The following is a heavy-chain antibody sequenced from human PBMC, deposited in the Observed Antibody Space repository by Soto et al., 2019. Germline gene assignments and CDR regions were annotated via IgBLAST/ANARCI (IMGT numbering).Heavy chain of an antibody. CDR1: GGPIGSGNYY. J-gene: IGHJ6*02. V-gene: IGHV4-31*03. CDR2: IYNSGSI. Sequence: QMQLQESGPGLVRPSQTLSLSCTVSGGPIGSGNYYWNWIRQHPGKGLGWIGNIYNSGSISYNPSLKSRVTISADTSKNQFAVNLSSVTAADTAVYFCARDRGFGMDLWGHGTTVIVSS. CDR3: ARDRGFGMDL.